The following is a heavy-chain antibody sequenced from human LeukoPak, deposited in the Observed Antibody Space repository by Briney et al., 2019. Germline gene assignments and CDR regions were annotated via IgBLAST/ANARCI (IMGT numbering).Heavy chain of an antibody. J-gene: IGHJ5*02. CDR2: IYPGDSDT. Sequence: GESLKISCKGSGYSFTSYRIGWVRQMPGKGLEWMGIIYPGDSDTRYSPSFQGQVTISADKSISTAYLQWSSLKASDTAMYYCARPGSSSLNWFDPWGQGTLVTVSS. D-gene: IGHD6-13*01. V-gene: IGHV5-51*01. CDR1: GYSFTSYR. CDR3: ARPGSSSLNWFDP.